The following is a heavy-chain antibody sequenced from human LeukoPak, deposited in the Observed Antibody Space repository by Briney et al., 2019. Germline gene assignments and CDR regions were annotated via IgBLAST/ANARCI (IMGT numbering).Heavy chain of an antibody. V-gene: IGHV4-61*01. CDR2: IYYSGST. CDR1: GYSISSGYY. Sequence: SETLSLTCTVSGYSISSGYYWGWIRQPPGKGLEWIGYIYYSGSTNYNPSLKSRVTISVDTSKNQFSLKLSSVTAADTAVYYCARANLTGYYNFDYWGQGTLVTVSS. J-gene: IGHJ4*02. CDR3: ARANLTGYYNFDY. D-gene: IGHD3-9*01.